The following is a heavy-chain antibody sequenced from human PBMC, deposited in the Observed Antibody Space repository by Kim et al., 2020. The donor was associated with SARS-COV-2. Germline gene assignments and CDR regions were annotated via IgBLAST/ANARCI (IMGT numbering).Heavy chain of an antibody. D-gene: IGHD3-10*01. Sequence: GGSLRLSCAASGFTFSSYGMHWVRQAPGKGLEWVAVILYDGSNKYYADSVKGRFTISRDNSKNTLYLQMNSLRAEDTAVYYCAKDRGYGSGTFYYYGRDVWARGPTVTVSS. V-gene: IGHV3-30*18. CDR3: AKDRGYGSGTFYYYGRDV. CDR1: GFTFSSYG. CDR2: ILYDGSNK. J-gene: IGHJ6*04.